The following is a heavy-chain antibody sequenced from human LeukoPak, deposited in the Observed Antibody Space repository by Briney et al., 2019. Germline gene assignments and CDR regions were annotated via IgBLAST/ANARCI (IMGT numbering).Heavy chain of an antibody. Sequence: SVKVSCKASGGTFSSYAISWVRQAPGQGLEWMGGIIPIFGTANYAQKFQGRVTMTTDTSTSTAYMELRSLRSDDTAVYYCARGRNGADDYTYFDYWGQGTLVTVSA. V-gene: IGHV1-69*05. J-gene: IGHJ4*02. CDR2: IIPIFGTA. D-gene: IGHD5-24*01. CDR1: GGTFSSYA. CDR3: ARGRNGADDYTYFDY.